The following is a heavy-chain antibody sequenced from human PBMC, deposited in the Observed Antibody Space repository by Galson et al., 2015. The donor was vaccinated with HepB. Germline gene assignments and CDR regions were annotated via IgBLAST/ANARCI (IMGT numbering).Heavy chain of an antibody. D-gene: IGHD3-22*01. V-gene: IGHV3-53*01. CDR1: GFTVSSNY. CDR2: IYSGGST. CDR3: ARGVNYYDSSGYYYEDY. J-gene: IGHJ4*02. Sequence: SLRLSCAASGFTVSSNYMSWVRQAPGKGLEWVSVIYSGGSTYYADSVKGRFTISRDNSKNTLYLQMNSLRAEDTAVYYCARGVNYYDSSGYYYEDYWGQGTLVTVSS.